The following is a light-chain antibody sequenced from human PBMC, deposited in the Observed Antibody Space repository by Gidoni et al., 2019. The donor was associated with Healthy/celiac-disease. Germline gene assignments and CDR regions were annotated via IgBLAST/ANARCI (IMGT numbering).Light chain of an antibody. CDR3: QAWDSSPGV. CDR2: QDS. Sequence: SYELTQPPSVSVSPGQTASITCSGDKLGDKHACWYQQKPGQAPVLVIYQDSKRPSGIPERFSGSNSGNTATLTISGTQAMDEAYYYCQAWDSSPGVFGTGTKVTVL. CDR1: KLGDKH. J-gene: IGLJ1*01. V-gene: IGLV3-1*01.